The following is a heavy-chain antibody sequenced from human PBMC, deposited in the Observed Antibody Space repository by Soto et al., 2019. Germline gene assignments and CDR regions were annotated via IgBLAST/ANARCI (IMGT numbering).Heavy chain of an antibody. CDR3: ARDKITGLFDY. V-gene: IGHV4-34*01. CDR2: INLSGST. D-gene: IGHD2-8*02. CDR1: GGSFSGYY. J-gene: IGHJ4*02. Sequence: ETLSLTCAVYGGSFSGYYWTWIRQPPGTGLEWIGEINLSGSTNYNPSLKSRVTTSVDTSKNQFSLKLTSVTAADTAVYYCARDKITGLFDYWGQGTLVTVSS.